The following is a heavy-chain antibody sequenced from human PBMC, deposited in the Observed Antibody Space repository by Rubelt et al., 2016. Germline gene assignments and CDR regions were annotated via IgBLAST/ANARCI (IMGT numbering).Heavy chain of an antibody. D-gene: IGHD2-2*02. V-gene: IGHV3-23*04. CDR3: ARNTQNYYYYGMDV. CDR2: IGGSGGDT. J-gene: IGHJ6*02. CDR1: GFTFSDYA. Sequence: EVQLVESGGGLVQPGGSLRLSCAASGFTFSDYAMSWVRQAPGKGLEWVSAIGGSGGDTYYADSVKGRFTISRDNSKNTLYLQMNSLRAEDTAVYYCARNTQNYYYYGMDVWGQGTTVTVSS.